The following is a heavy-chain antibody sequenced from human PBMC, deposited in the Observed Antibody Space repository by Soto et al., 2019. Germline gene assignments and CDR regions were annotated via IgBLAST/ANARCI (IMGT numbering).Heavy chain of an antibody. J-gene: IGHJ4*02. D-gene: IGHD1-26*01. CDR1: GFTFIGYS. Sequence: EVHLVESGGGLVKPGGSLRVSCAASGFTFIGYSMSWVRQAPGKGLEWVSSIRSSSSYIYYVDSVMGRFTISRDNSNNSLYRDMNRLRGEAMALYYCARGRDGYYSVGDSCGQGTLVTVSS. CDR2: IRSSSSYI. CDR3: ARGRDGYYSVGDS. V-gene: IGHV3-21*01.